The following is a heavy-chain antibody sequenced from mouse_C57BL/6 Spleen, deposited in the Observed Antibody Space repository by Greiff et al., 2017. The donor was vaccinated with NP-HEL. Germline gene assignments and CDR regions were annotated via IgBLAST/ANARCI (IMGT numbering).Heavy chain of an antibody. V-gene: IGHV1-80*01. D-gene: IGHD1-1*01. Sequence: QVQLQQSGAELVKPGASVKISCKASGYAFSSYWMNWVKQRPGTGLEWIGQIYPGDGDTNYNGKFKGKATLTADKSSSTAYMQLSSLTSEDSAVYFCARSYYYGSSPWYFDVWGTGTTVTVSS. CDR1: GYAFSSYW. CDR3: ARSYYYGSSPWYFDV. CDR2: IYPGDGDT. J-gene: IGHJ1*03.